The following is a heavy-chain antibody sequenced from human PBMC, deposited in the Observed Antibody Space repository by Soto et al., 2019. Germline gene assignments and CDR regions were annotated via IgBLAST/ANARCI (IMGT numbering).Heavy chain of an antibody. V-gene: IGHV3-23*01. CDR1: GFTFSSYA. D-gene: IGHD6-19*01. CDR3: AKDPAIAVAGTVRDY. J-gene: IGHJ4*02. CDR2: ISGSGGST. Sequence: GGSLRLPCAASGFTFSSYAMSWVRQAPGKGLEWVSAISGSGGSTYYADSVKGRFTISRDNSKNTLYLQMNSLRAEDTAVYYCAKDPAIAVAGTVRDYWGQGTLVTVSS.